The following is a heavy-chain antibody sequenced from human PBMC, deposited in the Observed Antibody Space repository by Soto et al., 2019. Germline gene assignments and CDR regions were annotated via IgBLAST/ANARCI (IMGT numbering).Heavy chain of an antibody. CDR2: ISDDGTFK. V-gene: IGHV3-30*18. CDR3: AKDYGPNAPYPYSNTHTDF. Sequence: QRQLVDSGGGVVQPGRSLRLSCEASGFSFSSYGMHWVRQAPGKGLEWVAVISDDGTFKDYADSVKGRFTISRDNSENTLFLQMNSLGPNDTAVYYCAKDYGPNAPYPYSNTHTDFWGLGTRVTVSS. J-gene: IGHJ4*02. D-gene: IGHD6-13*01. CDR1: GFSFSSYG.